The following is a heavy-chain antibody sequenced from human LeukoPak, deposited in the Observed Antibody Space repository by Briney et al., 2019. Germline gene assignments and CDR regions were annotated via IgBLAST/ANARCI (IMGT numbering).Heavy chain of an antibody. V-gene: IGHV3-74*01. D-gene: IGHD3-9*01. CDR1: GFTFSSYW. J-gene: IGHJ4*02. Sequence: GGSLRLSCAASGFTFSSYWVHWVRQAPGKGLVWVSRINSDGSSTNYADSVKGRFTISRDNAKNTLYLQMNSLRAEDTAVYYCARSFYDILIGYYQYFDYWGQGTLVTVS. CDR2: INSDGSST. CDR3: ARSFYDILIGYYQYFDY.